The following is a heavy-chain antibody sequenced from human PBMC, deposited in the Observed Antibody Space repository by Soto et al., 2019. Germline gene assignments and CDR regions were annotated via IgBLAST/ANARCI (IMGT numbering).Heavy chain of an antibody. D-gene: IGHD7-27*01. CDR1: GGTFSSYA. CDR3: ARRKGAGDQYYFDY. CDR2: IIPIFGTA. Sequence: ASVKVSCKASGGTFSSYAISWVRQAPGQGLEWMGGIIPIFGTANYAQKFQGRVTITADESTSTAYMELSSLRSEDTAVYYWARRKGAGDQYYFDYWGQGTLVTVSS. V-gene: IGHV1-69*13. J-gene: IGHJ4*02.